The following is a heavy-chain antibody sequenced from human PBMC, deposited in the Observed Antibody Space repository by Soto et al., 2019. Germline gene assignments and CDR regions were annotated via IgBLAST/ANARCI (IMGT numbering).Heavy chain of an antibody. CDR3: ARDWGIAVAGTDAFDI. CDR2: ISAYNGNT. CDR1: GYTFTSYG. D-gene: IGHD6-19*01. V-gene: IGHV1-18*01. Sequence: ASVKVSCKASGYTFTSYGISWVRQAPGQGLEWMGWISAYNGNTNYAQKQQGRVTMTTDTSTSTAYMELRSLRSDDTAVYFCARDWGIAVAGTDAFDIWGQGTMVTVSS. J-gene: IGHJ3*02.